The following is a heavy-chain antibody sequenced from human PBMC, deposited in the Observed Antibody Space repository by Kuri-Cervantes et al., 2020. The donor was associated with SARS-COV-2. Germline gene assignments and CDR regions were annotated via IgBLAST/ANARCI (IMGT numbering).Heavy chain of an antibody. Sequence: GESLKISCAASGFTFSSYSMNWVRQAPGKGLEWVSSISSSSSYTYYADSVKGRFTISRDNSKNTLYLQMNSLRAEDTAVYYCASGYSIDYWGQGTLVTVSS. CDR1: GFTFSSYS. J-gene: IGHJ4*02. D-gene: IGHD3-22*01. CDR3: ASGYSIDY. CDR2: ISSSSSYT. V-gene: IGHV3-21*04.